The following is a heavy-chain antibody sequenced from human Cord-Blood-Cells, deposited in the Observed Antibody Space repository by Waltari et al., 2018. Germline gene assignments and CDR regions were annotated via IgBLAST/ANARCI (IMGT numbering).Heavy chain of an antibody. CDR1: GFTFSSYA. Sequence: QVQLVESGGGVVQPGRSLRLSCEASGFTFSSYAMHWVRQAPGKGLEWVAVISYDGSNKYYADSVKGRFTISRDNSKNTLYLQMNSLRAEDTAVYYCARDSGYSYGPFDYWGQGTLVTVSS. D-gene: IGHD5-18*01. CDR3: ARDSGYSYGPFDY. CDR2: ISYDGSNK. J-gene: IGHJ4*02. V-gene: IGHV3-30-3*01.